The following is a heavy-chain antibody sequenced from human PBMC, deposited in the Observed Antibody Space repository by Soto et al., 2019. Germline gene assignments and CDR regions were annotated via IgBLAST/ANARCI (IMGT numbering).Heavy chain of an antibody. V-gene: IGHV3-7*04. CDR2: IKQDGSEK. Sequence: EVQLVESGGGLVQPGGSLRLSCAASGFTFSSYWMSWVRQAPGKGLEWVANIKQDGSEKYYVDSVKGRFTISRDNAKNSLYLQMNSLRAEVTAVYYCARGCSILWLRGPWYFDLWGRGTLVTVSS. J-gene: IGHJ2*01. CDR3: ARGCSILWLRGPWYFDL. D-gene: IGHD2-21*01. CDR1: GFTFSSYW.